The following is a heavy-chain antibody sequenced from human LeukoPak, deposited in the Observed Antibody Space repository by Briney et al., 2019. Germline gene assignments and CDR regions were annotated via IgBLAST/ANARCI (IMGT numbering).Heavy chain of an antibody. V-gene: IGHV3-23*01. CDR3: AKGPVVPAATYYFDY. CDR1: GFTFNTYA. J-gene: IGHJ4*02. Sequence: GGSLRLSCAASGFTFNTYAMTWVRQAPGKGLEWVSASSGSGGSAFYADSVKGRFTISRDNSKSTLYLQMTSLRAEDTAVYYCAKGPVVPAATYYFDYWGQGTLVTVSS. CDR2: SSGSGGSA. D-gene: IGHD2-2*01.